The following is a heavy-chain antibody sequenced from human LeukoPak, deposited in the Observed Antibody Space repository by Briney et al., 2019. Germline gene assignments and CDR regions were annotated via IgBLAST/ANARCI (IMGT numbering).Heavy chain of an antibody. CDR1: GGSISSGGYY. Sequence: PSETLSLTCTVSGGSISSGGYYWSWIRQPPGKGLEWIAYIYHTGSTNYNPSLKSRVTISVDTSKNQFSLKLSSVTAADTAVYYCARTNVEMATTFDYWGRGTLVTVSS. CDR3: ARTNVEMATTFDY. CDR2: IYHTGST. D-gene: IGHD5-24*01. V-gene: IGHV4-61*08. J-gene: IGHJ4*02.